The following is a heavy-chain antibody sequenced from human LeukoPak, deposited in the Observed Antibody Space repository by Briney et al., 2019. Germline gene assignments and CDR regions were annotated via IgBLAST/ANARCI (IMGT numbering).Heavy chain of an antibody. J-gene: IGHJ5*02. CDR3: ARERVLEVFGEFNWFDP. Sequence: ASVKVSCKASGYTFTGYYMHWVRQAPGQGLEWMGWINPNSGGTNYAQKFQGRVTMTRDTSISTAYMELSRLRPDDTAVYYCARERVLEVFGEFNWFDPWGQGTLVTVSS. CDR1: GYTFTGYY. CDR2: INPNSGGT. V-gene: IGHV1-2*02. D-gene: IGHD3-10*01.